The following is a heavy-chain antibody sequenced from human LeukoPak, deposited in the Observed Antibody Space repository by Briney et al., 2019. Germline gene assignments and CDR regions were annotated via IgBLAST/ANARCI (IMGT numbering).Heavy chain of an antibody. CDR1: GGSISSYY. CDR3: ARGGYYYDSSGPYYFDY. Sequence: SETLSLTXTVSGGSISSYYWSWIRQPAGKGLEWIGRIYTSGSTNYNPSLKSRVTMSVDTSKNRFSLKLSSVTAADTAVYYCARGGYYYDSSGPYYFDYWGQGTLVTVSS. V-gene: IGHV4-4*07. D-gene: IGHD3-22*01. CDR2: IYTSGST. J-gene: IGHJ4*02.